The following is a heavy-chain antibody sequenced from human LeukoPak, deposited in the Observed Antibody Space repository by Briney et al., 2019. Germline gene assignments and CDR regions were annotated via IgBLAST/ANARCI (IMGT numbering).Heavy chain of an antibody. D-gene: IGHD7-27*01. J-gene: IGHJ2*01. CDR1: GFTFSSYA. CDR3: VRDRVGWNWGLDSYWYFDL. Sequence: QPGGSLRLSCAASGFTFSSYAMHWVRQAPGKGLEWVAVISYDGSNKYYADSVKGRFTISRDNSKNTLYLQMNSLRAEDTAVYYCVRDRVGWNWGLDSYWYFDLWGRGTLVTVSS. V-gene: IGHV3-30-3*01. CDR2: ISYDGSNK.